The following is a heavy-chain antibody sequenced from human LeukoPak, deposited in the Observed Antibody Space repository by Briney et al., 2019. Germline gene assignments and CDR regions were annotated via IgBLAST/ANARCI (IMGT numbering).Heavy chain of an antibody. Sequence: GGSLRLSCVASGFIFSDFGMNWVRLVPGKGLEWVAFISSRGTSTFYAESVKGRFTISRDTGKKSLDLQMTSLRVEDTAAYYCVRGTDCSATTCYPLSAFDYWGQGTLVTVSS. CDR2: ISSRGTST. CDR1: GFIFSDFG. V-gene: IGHV3-21*04. J-gene: IGHJ4*02. CDR3: VRGTDCSATTCYPLSAFDY. D-gene: IGHD2-2*01.